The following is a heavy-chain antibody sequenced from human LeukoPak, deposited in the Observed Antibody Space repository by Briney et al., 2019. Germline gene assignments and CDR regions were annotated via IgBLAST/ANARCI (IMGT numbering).Heavy chain of an antibody. D-gene: IGHD3-22*01. V-gene: IGHV1-2*02. CDR1: GYTFTGYY. J-gene: IGHJ4*02. Sequence: ASVKVSCKASGYTFTGYYLHWVRQAPRQGLEWMGWINPKNGGTKYAQKFRGRVTMTRDTSISTAYMELSRLTSDDTAVYSCARDPAQTYYYDPWGQGTLVTVSS. CDR3: ARDPAQTYYYDP. CDR2: INPKNGGT.